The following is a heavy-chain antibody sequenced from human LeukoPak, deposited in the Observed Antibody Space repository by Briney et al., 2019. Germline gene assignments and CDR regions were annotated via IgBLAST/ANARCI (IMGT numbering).Heavy chain of an antibody. CDR3: VRDYFGQLF. J-gene: IGHJ4*02. D-gene: IGHD3-10*01. Sequence: QSGGSLRLSCALSGFKYNWMQWVRQAPGKGLEWISHIDDGGIDKKYADSVKGRFTTSRDNARDTVYLQMNSLRVEDTAIYYCVRDYFGQLFWGQGTPVTVSS. CDR2: IDDGGIDK. CDR1: GFKYNW. V-gene: IGHV3-74*03.